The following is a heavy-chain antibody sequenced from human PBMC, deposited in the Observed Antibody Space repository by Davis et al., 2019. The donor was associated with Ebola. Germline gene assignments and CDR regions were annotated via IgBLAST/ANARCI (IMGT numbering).Heavy chain of an antibody. CDR3: ARDDPSGGMDS. CDR1: GFPFNDYW. CDR2: IYRDERT. J-gene: IGHJ4*02. V-gene: IGHV3-66*01. D-gene: IGHD6-19*01. Sequence: GGSLRLSCAASGFPFNDYWMHWVRQAPGKGPEWVSVIYRDERTYYANSVRGRFTISRDNAKNSLFLQMFSLRADDTAVYYCARDDPSGGMDSWGQGTLVTVSS.